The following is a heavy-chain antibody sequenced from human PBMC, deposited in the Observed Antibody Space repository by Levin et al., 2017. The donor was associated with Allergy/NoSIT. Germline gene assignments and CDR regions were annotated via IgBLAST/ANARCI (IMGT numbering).Heavy chain of an antibody. CDR3: VRVLDYYGGRGHSVDAVDV. D-gene: IGHD3-10*01. J-gene: IGHJ3*01. CDR2: IRKRSYSYST. V-gene: IGHV3-72*01. Sequence: GESLKISCAASGFAFSDYYIDCVRQAPGKGLEWVGRIRKRSYSYSTAYAASVTGRFTISRDDSKNSVYLQMNSLKTEDTAVYYCVRVLDYYGGRGHSVDAVDVWGRGTVVTVSS. CDR1: GFAFSDYY.